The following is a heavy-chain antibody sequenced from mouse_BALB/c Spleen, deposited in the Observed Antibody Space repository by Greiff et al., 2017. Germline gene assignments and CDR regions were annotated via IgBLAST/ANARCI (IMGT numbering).Heavy chain of an antibody. J-gene: IGHJ3*01. CDR2: IYPSDSYT. Sequence: QVQLQQPGAELVRPGASVKLSCKASGYTFTSYWINWVKQRPGQGLEWIGNIYPSDSYTNYNQKFKDKATLTVDKSSSTAYMQLSSPTSEDSAVYYCTRGDWFAYWGQGTLVTVSA. V-gene: IGHV1-69*02. CDR3: TRGDWFAY. CDR1: GYTFTSYW.